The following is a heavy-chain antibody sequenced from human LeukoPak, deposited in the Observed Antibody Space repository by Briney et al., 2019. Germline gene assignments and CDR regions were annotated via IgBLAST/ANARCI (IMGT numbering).Heavy chain of an antibody. Sequence: PGGSLRLSCAASGFTFSNYGIHWVRQAPGKGLEWVAFIRYDGSNKYYTDSVKGRFTISRDNSKNTLYLQMNSLRPEDTAVYYCANQRRDSSSSSFRYHFDYWGQGTLVTVSS. CDR3: ANQRRDSSSSSFRYHFDY. V-gene: IGHV3-30*02. CDR1: GFTFSNYG. D-gene: IGHD6-6*01. CDR2: IRYDGSNK. J-gene: IGHJ4*02.